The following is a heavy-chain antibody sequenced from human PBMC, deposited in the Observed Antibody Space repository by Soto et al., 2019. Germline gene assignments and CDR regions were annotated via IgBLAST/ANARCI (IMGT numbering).Heavy chain of an antibody. V-gene: IGHV4-4*02. Sequence: QVQLQESGPGLVKPSGTLSLTCAVSGGSISSSNWWSWVRQPPGKGLEWIREIYHSGSTNYNPSRKSRVTTSVDKSKNPFSLKLSSLTAADTAVYYCERNPDNHYADYWGQGTLVTVSS. CDR1: GGSISSSNW. D-gene: IGHD2-2*01. CDR3: ERNPDNHYADY. J-gene: IGHJ4*02. CDR2: IYHSGST.